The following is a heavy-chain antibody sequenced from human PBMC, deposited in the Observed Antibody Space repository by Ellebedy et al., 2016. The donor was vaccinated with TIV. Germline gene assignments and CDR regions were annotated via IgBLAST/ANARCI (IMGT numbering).Heavy chain of an antibody. D-gene: IGHD1-26*01. CDR2: IYYSGST. CDR1: GGSVSSGSYY. V-gene: IGHV4-39*01. Sequence: SETLSLTCTVSGGSVSSGSYYWGWIRQPPGKGLEWIGSIYYSGSTYYNPSLKSRVTISVDTSKNQFSLKLSSVTAADTAVYYCAMWEGGSGYFDYWGQGTLVTVSS. CDR3: AMWEGGSGYFDY. J-gene: IGHJ4*02.